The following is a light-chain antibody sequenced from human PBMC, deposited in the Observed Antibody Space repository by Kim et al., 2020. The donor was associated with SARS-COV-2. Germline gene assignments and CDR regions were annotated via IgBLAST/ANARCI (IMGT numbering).Light chain of an antibody. CDR2: DVS. CDR3: TSYTSSSTYV. J-gene: IGLJ1*01. V-gene: IGLV2-14*03. Sequence: GQSITISCAGNSSDVGAYKYVSWYQQHPGKAPKLLIYDVSDRPSGVSNRFSGSKSGNTASLTISGLQAEDEADYYCTSYTSSSTYVFGTGTKVTVL. CDR1: SSDVGAYKY.